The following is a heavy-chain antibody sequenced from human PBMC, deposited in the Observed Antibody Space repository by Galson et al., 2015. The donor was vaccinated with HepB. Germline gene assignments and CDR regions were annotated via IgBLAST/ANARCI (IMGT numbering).Heavy chain of an antibody. J-gene: IGHJ6*03. Sequence: SLRLSCAASGFTFSSYGMHWVRQAPGRGLEWVAVIWYDGSNKYYADSVKGRFTISRDNSKNTLYLQMNSLRAEDTAVYYCARASDYDFWSGYYIPYYYMDVWGKGTTVTVSS. V-gene: IGHV3-33*01. D-gene: IGHD3-3*01. CDR2: IWYDGSNK. CDR1: GFTFSSYG. CDR3: ARASDYDFWSGYYIPYYYMDV.